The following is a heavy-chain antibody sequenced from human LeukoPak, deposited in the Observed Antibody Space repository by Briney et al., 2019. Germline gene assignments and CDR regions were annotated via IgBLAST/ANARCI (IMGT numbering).Heavy chain of an antibody. J-gene: IGHJ4*02. CDR3: ARHQGRDGYMPFGY. D-gene: IGHD5-24*01. Sequence: SETLSLTCTVSGGPISSYHWSWIRQPPGKGLEWIGYIYTSGSTNYNPSLKSQVTISVDPSKNQFSLKLSSVTAADTALYYCARHQGRDGYMPFGYWGQGTLVSVSS. CDR2: IYTSGST. CDR1: GGPISSYH. V-gene: IGHV4-4*09.